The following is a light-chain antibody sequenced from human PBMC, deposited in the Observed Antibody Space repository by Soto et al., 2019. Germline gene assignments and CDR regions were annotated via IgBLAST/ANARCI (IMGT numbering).Light chain of an antibody. CDR1: QSVSSN. CDR2: GAS. Sequence: TQSPAILSVSLGERASLSCKSIQSVSSNLAWFQQKPGQAPRLLIYGASTRATGIPARFSGSGSGKEFTITISSLQSEDFAVYYCHQFNNWPTWTFGQGTKVDIK. V-gene: IGKV3-15*01. CDR3: HQFNNWPTWT. J-gene: IGKJ1*01.